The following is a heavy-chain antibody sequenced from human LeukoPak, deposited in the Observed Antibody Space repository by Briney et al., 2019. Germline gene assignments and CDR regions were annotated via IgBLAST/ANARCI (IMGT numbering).Heavy chain of an antibody. V-gene: IGHV4-34*01. CDR3: ASARLGYCSSTSCYHGNWFDP. J-gene: IGHJ5*02. CDR1: GGSFSGYY. CDR2: INHSGST. D-gene: IGHD2-2*01. Sequence: PSETLSLTCAVYGGSFSGYYWSWIRQPPGKGLEWIGEINHSGSTNYNPSLKSRVTISVDTSKNQFSLKLSSVTAADTAVYYCASARLGYCSSTSCYHGNWFDPWGQGTLVTVSS.